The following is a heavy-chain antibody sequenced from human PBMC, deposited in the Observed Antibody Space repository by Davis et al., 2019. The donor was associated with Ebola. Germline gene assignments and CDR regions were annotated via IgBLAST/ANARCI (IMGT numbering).Heavy chain of an antibody. CDR1: GVSLSEYC. V-gene: IGHV3-11*01. D-gene: IGHD6-19*01. CDR3: AGWAHNVGFFNYGLDV. Sequence: PGRSLKLSCAASGVSLSEYCMTWSRQAPGKGLEWVSYISSSGRSIYHADSVKGRFTVSRDNGKNSLYLQMNSLRVEDTAVYYCAGWAHNVGFFNYGLDVWGQGTTVTVSS. CDR2: ISSSGRSI. J-gene: IGHJ6*02.